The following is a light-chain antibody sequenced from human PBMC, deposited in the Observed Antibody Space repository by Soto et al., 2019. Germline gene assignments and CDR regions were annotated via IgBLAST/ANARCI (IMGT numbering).Light chain of an antibody. V-gene: IGKV3-15*01. CDR3: QQYNNWPPYT. CDR1: QRVSSN. Sequence: EIVMTQSPATLSVSPGGRATLSFMASQRVSSNVAWYQQKPGQAPRLLIYGASTRATGIPARFSGSGSETEFTLTISSLQSEDFAVYYCQQYNNWPPYTFGQGTKVDI. J-gene: IGKJ2*01. CDR2: GAS.